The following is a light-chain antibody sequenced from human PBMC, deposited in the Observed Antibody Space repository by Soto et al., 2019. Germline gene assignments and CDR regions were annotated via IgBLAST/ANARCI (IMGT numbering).Light chain of an antibody. Sequence: DIQMTQSHSTLSGSVGDRVTITFRASQTISSWLAWYQQKPGKAPKLLIYSTSNLQSGVPSGFSGSGSGTNFSLTISNLQPEDFATYYCQQSLSVPPTFGQGTRLEIK. CDR3: QQSLSVPPT. CDR1: QTISSW. CDR2: STS. J-gene: IGKJ5*01. V-gene: IGKV1-39*01.